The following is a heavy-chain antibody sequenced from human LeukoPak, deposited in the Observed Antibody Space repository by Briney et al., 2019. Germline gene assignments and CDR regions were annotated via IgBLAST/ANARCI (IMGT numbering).Heavy chain of an antibody. V-gene: IGHV1-69*13. CDR1: GGTFSSYA. J-gene: IGHJ4*02. D-gene: IGHD3-22*01. Sequence: SVKVSCKASGGTFSSYAISWVRQAPGQGLEWMGGIIPIFGTANYAQKFQGRVTITAVESTSTAYMELSSLRSDDTAVYYCAREYSRGSSAYWTDYWGQGTLVTVSS. CDR2: IIPIFGTA. CDR3: AREYSRGSSAYWTDY.